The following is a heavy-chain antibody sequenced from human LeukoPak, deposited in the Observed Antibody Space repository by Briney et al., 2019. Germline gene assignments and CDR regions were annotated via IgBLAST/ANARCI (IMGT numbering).Heavy chain of an antibody. CDR1: GYTFTSYG. CDR3: ARVRIPWFGELLPSDGWFDP. CDR2: ISAYNGNT. D-gene: IGHD3-10*01. V-gene: IGHV1-18*01. Sequence: ASVKVSCKASGYTFTSYGISRVRQAPGQGLEWMGWISAYNGNTNYAQKLQGRVTMTTDTSTSTAYMELRSLRSDDTAVYYCARVRIPWFGELLPSDGWFDPWGQGTLVTVSS. J-gene: IGHJ5*02.